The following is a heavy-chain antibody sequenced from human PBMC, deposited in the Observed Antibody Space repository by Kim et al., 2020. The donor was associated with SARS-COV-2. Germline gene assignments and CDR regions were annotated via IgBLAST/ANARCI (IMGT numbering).Heavy chain of an antibody. CDR3: ARVRRRSFLEWGFDY. J-gene: IGHJ4*02. V-gene: IGHV4-34*01. CDR2: INHSGST. Sequence: SETLSLTCAVYGGSFSGYYWSWIRQPPGKGLEWIGEINHSGSTNYNPSLKSRVTISVDTSKNQFSLKLSSVTAADTAVYYCARVRRRSFLEWGFDYWGQGTLVTVSS. CDR1: GGSFSGYY. D-gene: IGHD3-3*02.